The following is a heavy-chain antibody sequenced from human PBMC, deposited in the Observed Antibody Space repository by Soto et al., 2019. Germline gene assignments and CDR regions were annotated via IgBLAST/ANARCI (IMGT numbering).Heavy chain of an antibody. CDR1: GGTSSSYA. CDR3: AKDRLYSSVSIPYYNYGMDV. CDR2: ISGRGGST. Sequence: GGSLRLSYAASGGTSSSYAMSWVRQAPEKELEWVSAISGRGGSTYYADSVKGRFNISRDNSKNTQYLQMNNLRTEDTDVYYCAKDRLYSSVSIPYYNYGMDVWGQGTTVTVSS. J-gene: IGHJ6*02. D-gene: IGHD6-19*01. V-gene: IGHV3-23*01.